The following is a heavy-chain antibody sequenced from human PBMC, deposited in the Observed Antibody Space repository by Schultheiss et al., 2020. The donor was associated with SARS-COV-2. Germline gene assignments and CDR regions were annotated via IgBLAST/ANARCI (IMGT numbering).Heavy chain of an antibody. CDR3: ARDQAFAFDI. CDR1: GFTFNTHA. J-gene: IGHJ3*02. V-gene: IGHV3-23*01. CDR2: ITGSGLTT. Sequence: GGSLRLSCAASGFTFNTHAMTWVRQAPGKGLEWVAGITGSGLTTYYTDSVKGRFTISRDNAKNSLYLQMNSLRDEDTAVYYCARDQAFAFDIWGQGTTVTVSS.